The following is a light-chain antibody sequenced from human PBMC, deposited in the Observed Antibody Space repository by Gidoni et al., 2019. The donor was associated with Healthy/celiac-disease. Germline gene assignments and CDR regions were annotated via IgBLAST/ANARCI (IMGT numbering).Light chain of an antibody. CDR2: GNS. CDR3: QSYDSSLSGSKV. J-gene: IGLJ1*01. V-gene: IGLV1-40*01. Sequence: QSVLTQPPSVSGAPGQRVTISCTGRSSNIGAGYDVHWYQQLPGTAPKPLIYGNSHRPSGVPYRFSGSKSGTSASLAITGLQAEDEADYYGQSYDSSLSGSKVFGTGTKVTVL. CDR1: SSNIGAGYD.